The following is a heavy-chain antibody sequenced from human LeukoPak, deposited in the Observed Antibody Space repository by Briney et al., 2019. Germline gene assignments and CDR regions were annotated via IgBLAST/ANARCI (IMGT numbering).Heavy chain of an antibody. CDR2: ISYSGST. CDR3: ARLTARSWFDP. J-gene: IGHJ5*02. Sequence: SETLSLTCTVSGGSITTDCWSWIRQPPGKGLECIGYISYSGSTNSNPSLKSRVTISIDTSKNQFSLKLSSVTATDTAVYYCARLTARSWFDPWGQGTLVTVSS. D-gene: IGHD1-14*01. CDR1: GGSITTDC. V-gene: IGHV4-59*08.